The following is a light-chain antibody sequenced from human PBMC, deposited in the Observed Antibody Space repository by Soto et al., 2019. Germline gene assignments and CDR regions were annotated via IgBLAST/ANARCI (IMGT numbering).Light chain of an antibody. CDR2: DAS. J-gene: IGKJ5*01. Sequence: IQMTHSPLSLYASVGDRVTIPCQASHNINYSLYWYQQKPGRAPKLLIYDASNLEAGVPSRFRGSGSGTDFTFTISRLQPEDIATYYCQQYENLPTFGQGTRLEIK. CDR1: HNINYS. V-gene: IGKV1-33*01. CDR3: QQYENLPT.